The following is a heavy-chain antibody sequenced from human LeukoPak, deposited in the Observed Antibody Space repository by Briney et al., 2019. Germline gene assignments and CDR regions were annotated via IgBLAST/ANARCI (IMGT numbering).Heavy chain of an antibody. CDR2: FDPEDGET. V-gene: IGHV1-24*01. CDR1: GYTLTELS. Sequence: ASETVSCKVSGYTLTELSMHWVRRAPGQGLGWMGGFDPEDGETINAQKIQGRVTMTADTATDTAYMELSSLRSEDTGVYYCATGTSGSYYVYWGQGTLVTVSS. D-gene: IGHD1-26*01. CDR3: ATGTSGSYYVY. J-gene: IGHJ4*02.